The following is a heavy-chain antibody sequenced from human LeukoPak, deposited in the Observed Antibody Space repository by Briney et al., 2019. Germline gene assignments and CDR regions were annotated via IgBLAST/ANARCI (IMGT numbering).Heavy chain of an antibody. CDR3: ATRPNNYYDSSGYLGRSQHYYYGMDV. V-gene: IGHV3-30*04. J-gene: IGHJ6*02. CDR2: ISYDGSNK. CDR1: GFTFSSYA. D-gene: IGHD3-22*01. Sequence: GGSLRLSCEASGFTFSSYAMHWVRQAPGKGLEWVAVISYDGSNKYYADSVKGRFTISRDNSKNTLYLQMNSLRAEDTAVYYCATRPNNYYDSSGYLGRSQHYYYGMDVWGQGTTVTVSS.